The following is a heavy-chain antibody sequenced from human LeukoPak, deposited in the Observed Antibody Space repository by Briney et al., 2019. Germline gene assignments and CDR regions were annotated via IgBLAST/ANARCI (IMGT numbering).Heavy chain of an antibody. CDR1: GYTFTGYY. D-gene: IGHD2-15*01. Sequence: ASVNVSCKASGYTFTGYYMHWVRQAPGQGLEWMGWINPNSGGTNYAQKFQGRVTMTRDTSISTAYMELSRLRSDDTAVYYCARDPTPGYCSGGSCFQEGVDYWGQGTLVTVSS. CDR2: INPNSGGT. CDR3: ARDPTPGYCSGGSCFQEGVDY. V-gene: IGHV1-2*02. J-gene: IGHJ4*02.